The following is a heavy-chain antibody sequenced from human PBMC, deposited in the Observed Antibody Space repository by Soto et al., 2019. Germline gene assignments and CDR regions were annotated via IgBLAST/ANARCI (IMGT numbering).Heavy chain of an antibody. D-gene: IGHD2-15*01. J-gene: IGHJ6*02. Sequence: EVQVVESGGGVVEPGGSLRLSCAASGFTLSAYDMHWVRQAEGKGLEWVSALGAADDPYYLVSVKGRFTISRENAKNSLYLQMNNLGAGDTAVYYCARAYSGRLPRRADYYYAMDVWGQGTTVTVSS. CDR2: LGAADDP. CDR3: ARAYSGRLPRRADYYYAMDV. CDR1: GFTLSAYD. V-gene: IGHV3-13*05.